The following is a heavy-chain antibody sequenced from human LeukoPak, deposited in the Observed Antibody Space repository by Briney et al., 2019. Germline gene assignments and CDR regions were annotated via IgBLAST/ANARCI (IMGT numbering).Heavy chain of an antibody. CDR1: GYTFTGYY. J-gene: IGHJ4*02. CDR2: INPNSGGT. CDR3: ARVLYDSSGYLSY. D-gene: IGHD3-22*01. V-gene: IGHV1-2*02. Sequence: ASVKVSCKASGYTFTGYYMHWLRQAPGQGLEWMGWINPNSGGTNYAQKFQGRVTMTRDTSISTAYMELSRLRSDDTAVYYCARVLYDSSGYLSYWGQGTLVTVSS.